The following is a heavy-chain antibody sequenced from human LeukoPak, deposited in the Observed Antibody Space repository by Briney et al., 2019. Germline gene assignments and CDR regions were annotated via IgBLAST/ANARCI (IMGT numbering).Heavy chain of an antibody. Sequence: PSETLSLTCIVSGGSISSYDWSWIRQPPGKGLEWIGYISYSGSTNYNPSLKSRVTISVDTSQNQVSLKLNSVTAADTAVYYCARRPYCGGDCYYDYWGQGILVTVSS. J-gene: IGHJ4*02. D-gene: IGHD2-21*02. CDR2: ISYSGST. CDR3: ARRPYCGGDCYYDY. V-gene: IGHV4-59*01. CDR1: GGSISSYD.